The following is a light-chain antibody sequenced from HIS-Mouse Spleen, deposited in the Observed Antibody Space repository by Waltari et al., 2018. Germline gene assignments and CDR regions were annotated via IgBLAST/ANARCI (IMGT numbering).Light chain of an antibody. CDR1: SSNIGSTP. CDR2: STN. J-gene: IGLJ3*02. V-gene: IGLV1-44*01. Sequence: QSVLTQPPSASGTPGQRVTTSCSGSSSNIGSTPLKWYPQLPGKAPKLLIYSTNPRPSGAPDRFSGSKSGTSASLAISGLQSEDEADYYCAAWDDSLNGPWVFGGGTKLTVL. CDR3: AAWDDSLNGPWV.